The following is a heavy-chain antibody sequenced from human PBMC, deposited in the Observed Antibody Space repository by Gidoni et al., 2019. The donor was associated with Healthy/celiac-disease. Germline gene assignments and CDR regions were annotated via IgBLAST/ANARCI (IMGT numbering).Heavy chain of an antibody. CDR1: GYTFTSYG. J-gene: IGHJ6*02. D-gene: IGHD2-2*02. CDR2: ISAYNGNT. CDR3: AREVIVVVPAAIGGMDV. V-gene: IGHV1-18*01. Sequence: QVQLVQSGAEVKKPGASVKVSCKASGYTFTSYGISWVRQAPGQGLEWMGWISAYNGNTNYEQKLQGRVTMTTDTTTSTAYMELRSLRSDDTAVYYCAREVIVVVPAAIGGMDVWGQGTTVTVSS.